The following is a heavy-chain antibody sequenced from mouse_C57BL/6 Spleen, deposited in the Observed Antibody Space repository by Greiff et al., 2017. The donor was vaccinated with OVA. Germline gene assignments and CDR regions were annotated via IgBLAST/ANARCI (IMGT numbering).Heavy chain of an antibody. Sequence: EVQLVESGGGLVKPGGSLKLSCAASGFTFSSYAMSWVRQTPEKRLEWVATISDGGSYTYYPDNVKGRFTISRDNAKNNLYLQMSHLKSEDTAMYYCAGGAFAYWGQGTLVTVSA. CDR2: ISDGGSYT. V-gene: IGHV5-4*01. CDR1: GFTFSSYA. J-gene: IGHJ3*01. D-gene: IGHD6-1*01. CDR3: AGGAFAY.